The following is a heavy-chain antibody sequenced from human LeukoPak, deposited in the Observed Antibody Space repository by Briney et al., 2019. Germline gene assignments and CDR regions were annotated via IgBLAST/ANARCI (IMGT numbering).Heavy chain of an antibody. CDR3: ARGRRILGGPENAGDFFDF. D-gene: IGHD3-16*01. J-gene: IGHJ4*01. Sequence: ASVKVSCKASGYTLTDYYLHWVRQAPGQGLKWMGWINPNSGATHYAQSFQARVTMTRDTSIASSYMGLTGLESDDTAVYYCARGRRILGGPENAGDFFDFWDQGSLVTVSS. CDR1: GYTLTDYY. V-gene: IGHV1-2*02. CDR2: INPNSGAT.